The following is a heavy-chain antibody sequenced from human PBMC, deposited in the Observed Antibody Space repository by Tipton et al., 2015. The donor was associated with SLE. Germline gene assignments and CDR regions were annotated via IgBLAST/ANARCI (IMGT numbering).Heavy chain of an antibody. D-gene: IGHD3-22*01. Sequence: SLRLSCAASGFIVSTNYMTWVRQAPGKGPEWVSIIYTGGATDYVDSVKGRFTISRDNSKNTLYLQMNSLRADDTAVYYCATPGYDTTGFSLYYYSAMVVWGQGTTVTVSS. CDR2: IYTGGAT. V-gene: IGHV3-53*01. CDR1: GFIVSTNY. J-gene: IGHJ6*02. CDR3: ATPGYDTTGFSLYYYSAMVV.